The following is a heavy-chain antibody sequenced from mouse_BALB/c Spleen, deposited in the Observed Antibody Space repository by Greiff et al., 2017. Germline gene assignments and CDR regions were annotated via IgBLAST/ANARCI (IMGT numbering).Heavy chain of an antibody. Sequence: VQLQQSGTVLARPGASVKMSCKASGYTFTSYWMHWVKQRPGQGLEWIGAIYPGNSDTSYNQKFKGKAKLTAVTSTSTAYMELSSLTNEDSAVYYCTRAYDYDGREFAYWGQGTLVTVSA. D-gene: IGHD2-4*01. CDR3: TRAYDYDGREFAY. V-gene: IGHV1-5*01. CDR1: GYTFTSYW. J-gene: IGHJ3*01. CDR2: IYPGNSDT.